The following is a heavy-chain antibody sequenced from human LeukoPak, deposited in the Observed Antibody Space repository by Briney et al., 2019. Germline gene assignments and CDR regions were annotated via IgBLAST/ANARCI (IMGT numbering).Heavy chain of an antibody. V-gene: IGHV3-53*01. CDR3: ARVSKGQGYYYYYMDV. CDR1: GFTVSSNY. J-gene: IGHJ6*03. Sequence: GGSLRLSCAASGFTVSSNYMSWVRQAPGKGLEWVSVIYSGGSTYYADSVKGRFTISRDNSKNTLYLQMNSLRAEDTAVYYCARVSKGQGYYYYYMDVWGKGTTVTVSS. CDR2: IYSGGST. D-gene: IGHD4-11*01.